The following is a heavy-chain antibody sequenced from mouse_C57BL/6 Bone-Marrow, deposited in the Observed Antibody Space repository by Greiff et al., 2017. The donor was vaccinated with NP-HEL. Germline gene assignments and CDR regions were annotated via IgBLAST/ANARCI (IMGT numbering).Heavy chain of an antibody. CDR1: GFNIKDYY. J-gene: IGHJ3*01. D-gene: IGHD2-2*01. CDR2: IDPEDGET. CDR3: ARVSTMVKWFAY. V-gene: IGHV14-2*01. Sequence: VQLKESGAELVKPGASVKLSCTASGFNIKDYYMHWVKQRTEQGLEWIGRIDPEDGETKYAPKFQGKATITADTSSNTAYLQLSSLTSEDSAVYYCARVSTMVKWFAYWGQGTLVTVSA.